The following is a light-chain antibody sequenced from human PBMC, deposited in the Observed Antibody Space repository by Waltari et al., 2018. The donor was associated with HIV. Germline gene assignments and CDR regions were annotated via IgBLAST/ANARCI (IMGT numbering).Light chain of an antibody. CDR3: QQHYSTPRT. CDR2: WAS. Sequence: DIVMTQSPDSLTVSLGARATINCRSSQSLLYRSNNKNYLAWYQQKPGQPPKLLFYWASTRESGVSNRFSGSESGTNFTLTISDLQADDVALYYCQQHYSTPRTFGQGTRLEI. J-gene: IGKJ2*01. CDR1: QSLLYRSNNKNY. V-gene: IGKV4-1*01.